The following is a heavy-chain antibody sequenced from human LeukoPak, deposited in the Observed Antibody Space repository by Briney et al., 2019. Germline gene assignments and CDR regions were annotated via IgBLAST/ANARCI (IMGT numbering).Heavy chain of an antibody. CDR3: AKSRILAFYFDY. D-gene: IGHD2-15*01. Sequence: GGSLRLSCAASGFTFDDYAMHWVRQAPGKGLEWVSGISWSSGSIGYADSVKGRFTISRDNAKNSLYLQMNSLRAEDTALYYCAKSRILAFYFDYWGQGTLVTVSS. CDR1: GFTFDDYA. V-gene: IGHV3-9*01. CDR2: ISWSSGSI. J-gene: IGHJ4*02.